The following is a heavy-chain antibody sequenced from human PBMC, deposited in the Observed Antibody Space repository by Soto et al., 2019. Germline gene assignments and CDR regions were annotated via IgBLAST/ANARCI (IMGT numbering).Heavy chain of an antibody. CDR3: ARAPRELLAEGPLFLYYYYGLDV. Sequence: QVHLQQWGAGLLKPSGTLSLTCAVSGGSFSDAFWSWVRQSPGRGLEWIGEVFHTGNTNYNPSLKCRVTLSVDTAKNQFSLRLTSVTAADSAVYYCARAPRELLAEGPLFLYYYYGLDVWGQGTTVTVSS. V-gene: IGHV4-34*12. J-gene: IGHJ6*02. CDR1: GGSFSDAF. D-gene: IGHD1-7*01. CDR2: VFHTGNT.